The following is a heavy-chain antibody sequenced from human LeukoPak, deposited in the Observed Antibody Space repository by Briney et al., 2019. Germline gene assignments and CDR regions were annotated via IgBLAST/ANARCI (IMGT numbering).Heavy chain of an antibody. V-gene: IGHV3-66*01. D-gene: IGHD3-22*01. J-gene: IGHJ4*02. CDR2: IYSGGST. Sequence: GGSLRLSCAASGFTFTNYAMTWVRQAPGKGLEWVSVIYSGGSTYYADSVKGRFTISRDNSKNTLYLQMNSLRAEDTAVYYCAGEYYYDSSGSPYWGQGTLVTVSS. CDR1: GFTFTNYA. CDR3: AGEYYYDSSGSPY.